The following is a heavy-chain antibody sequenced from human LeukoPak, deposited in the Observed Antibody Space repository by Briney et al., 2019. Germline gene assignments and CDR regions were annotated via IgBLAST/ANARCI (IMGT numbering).Heavy chain of an antibody. V-gene: IGHV3-23*01. J-gene: IGHJ4*02. CDR1: GFTFSSYA. Sequence: GGSLRLSCAASGFTFSSYAMSWVRQAPGKGLEWVSAISGSGGSTYYADSMKGRFTISRDNSKNTLYLQMNSLRAEDTAVYYCAKERITMVRGVIGFDYWGQGTLVTVSS. D-gene: IGHD3-10*01. CDR3: AKERITMVRGVIGFDY. CDR2: ISGSGGST.